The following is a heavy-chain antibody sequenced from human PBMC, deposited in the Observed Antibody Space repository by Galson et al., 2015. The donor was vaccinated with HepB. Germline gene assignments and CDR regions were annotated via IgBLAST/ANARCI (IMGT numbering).Heavy chain of an antibody. CDR2: IYYSGST. J-gene: IGHJ4*02. V-gene: IGHV4-39*01. CDR3: ARHVTYYDILTGHFDY. Sequence: LSLTCTVSGGSISSSSYYWGWIRQPPGTGLEWIGSIYYSGSTYYNPSLKSRVTISVDTSKNQFSLKLSSVTAADTAVYYCARHVTYYDILTGHFDYWGQGTLVTVSS. CDR1: GGSISSSSYY. D-gene: IGHD3-9*01.